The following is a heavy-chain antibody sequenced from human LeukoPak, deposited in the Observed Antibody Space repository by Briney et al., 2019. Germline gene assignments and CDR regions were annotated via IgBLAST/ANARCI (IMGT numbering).Heavy chain of an antibody. CDR1: GFTFDDYA. J-gene: IGHJ3*02. Sequence: GRSLRLSCAASGFTFDDYAMHWVRQAPGKGLEWVSGISWNSGSIGYADSVKGRFTISRDNAKNSLYLQMNSLRAEDMALYYCAKDIKGLQSSSSINAFDIWGQGTMVTVSS. V-gene: IGHV3-9*03. CDR2: ISWNSGSI. CDR3: AKDIKGLQSSSSINAFDI. D-gene: IGHD6-6*01.